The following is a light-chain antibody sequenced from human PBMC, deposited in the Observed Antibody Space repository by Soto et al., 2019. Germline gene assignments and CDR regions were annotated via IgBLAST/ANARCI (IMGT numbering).Light chain of an antibody. CDR3: QQLNSYPFT. V-gene: IGKV1-9*01. J-gene: IGKJ5*01. CDR2: EAS. CDR1: QGISSS. Sequence: DIQLTQSASSLSASIGDRFTIXXRASQGISSSLAWYQQEPGKAPKXMIYEASTLQRGVPSRFSGRGAGTDFTLTISGLQPEDFATYYCQQLNSYPFTFGQGTRLEIK.